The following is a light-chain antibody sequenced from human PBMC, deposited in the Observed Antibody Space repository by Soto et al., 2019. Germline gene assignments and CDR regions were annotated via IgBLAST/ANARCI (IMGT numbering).Light chain of an antibody. Sequence: EIVLTQSPGTLSLSPGERATLSCRASQSVSSNHLAWYQQKPGQAPRLLIYGASTRATGIPARFSGSGSGTEFPLTISSLQSEDFAVYYCQQYNNWPITFGQGTRLEI. V-gene: IGKV3-15*01. CDR2: GAS. CDR1: QSVSSN. CDR3: QQYNNWPIT. J-gene: IGKJ5*01.